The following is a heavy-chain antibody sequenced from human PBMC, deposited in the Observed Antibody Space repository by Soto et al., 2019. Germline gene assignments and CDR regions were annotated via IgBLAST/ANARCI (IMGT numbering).Heavy chain of an antibody. CDR3: ARIAVSGPITGFDY. D-gene: IGHD6-19*01. CDR1: GGSISNSSYF. V-gene: IGHV4-39*01. Sequence: PSETLSLTCTVSGGSISNSSYFWGWIRQPPGKGLEWIGSFYYNGISFYNPSLKSRVTIFEDTSRTQFSLKLSSVTAADTVVFYCARIAVSGPITGFDYWGQGTLVTVSS. J-gene: IGHJ4*02. CDR2: FYYNGIS.